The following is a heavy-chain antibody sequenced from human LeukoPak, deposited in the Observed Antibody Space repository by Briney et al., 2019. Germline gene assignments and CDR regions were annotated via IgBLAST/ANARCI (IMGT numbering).Heavy chain of an antibody. Sequence: GGPLRLSCAASGFTFSSYGMHWVRQAPGKGLEWVAVISYDGSNKFYADSVKGRFTISRDNPKNTLYLQMNSLRAEDTAVYYCAKGVRGYDYCDYWGQGTLVTVSS. CDR3: AKGVRGYDYCDY. V-gene: IGHV3-30*18. CDR2: ISYDGSNK. CDR1: GFTFSSYG. D-gene: IGHD5-12*01. J-gene: IGHJ4*02.